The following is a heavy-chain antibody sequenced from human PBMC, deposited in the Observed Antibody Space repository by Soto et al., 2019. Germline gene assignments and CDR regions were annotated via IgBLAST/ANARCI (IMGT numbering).Heavy chain of an antibody. V-gene: IGHV1-69*02. D-gene: IGHD6-13*01. CDR1: GGTFSTYT. Sequence: QVQLVQSGAEVKKPGSSVKVSCKASGGTFSTYTIIWVRQAPGQGLEWMGRIIPMLDITNNAQRFQGRVTITADKYTHTAYLELSSLRSEDTAVYYCTLGSWSAETFDIWGRGTMVTVSS. J-gene: IGHJ3*02. CDR3: TLGSWSAETFDI. CDR2: IIPMLDIT.